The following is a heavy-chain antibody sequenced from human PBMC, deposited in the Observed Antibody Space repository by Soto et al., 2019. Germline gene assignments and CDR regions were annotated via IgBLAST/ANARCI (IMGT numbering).Heavy chain of an antibody. J-gene: IGHJ5*02. V-gene: IGHV1-3*01. CDR2: INAGNGNT. CDR1: GYTFTSYA. Sequence: ASVKVSCKASGYTFTSYAMHWVRQAPGQRLEWMGWINAGNGNTKYSQKFQGRVTITRDTSASTAYMELSSLRSEDTAVYYCASPRHGSGGSLWFDPWGQGTLVTVSS. CDR3: ASPRHGSGGSLWFDP. D-gene: IGHD2-15*01.